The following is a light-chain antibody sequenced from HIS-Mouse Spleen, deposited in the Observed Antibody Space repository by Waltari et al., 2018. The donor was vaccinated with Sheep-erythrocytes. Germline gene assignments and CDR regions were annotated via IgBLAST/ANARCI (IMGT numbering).Light chain of an antibody. CDR3: QQYYSTLT. Sequence: DIVMTQSPDSLAVSLGERATINYNSSQSVLYSSNNKNYLAWYQQKPGQPPKLLIYWASTRESGVPDRFSGSGSGTDFTLTISSLQAEDVAVYYCQQYYSTLTFGGGTKVEIK. V-gene: IGKV4-1*01. CDR2: WAS. J-gene: IGKJ4*01. CDR1: QSVLYSSNNKNY.